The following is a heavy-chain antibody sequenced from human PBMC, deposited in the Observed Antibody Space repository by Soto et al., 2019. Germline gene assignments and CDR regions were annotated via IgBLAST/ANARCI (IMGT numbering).Heavy chain of an antibody. D-gene: IGHD1-26*01. CDR3: AGDHAAGRGHDAFDI. CDR1: GFTFSSYW. CDR2: IKQDGSEK. V-gene: IGHV3-7*01. J-gene: IGHJ3*02. Sequence: GGSLRLSCAASGFTFSSYWMSWVRQAPGKGLEWVANIKQDGSEKYYVDSVKGRFTISRDNAKNSLYLQMNSLRAEDTAVYYCAGDHAAGRGHDAFDIWGQGTMVTVSS.